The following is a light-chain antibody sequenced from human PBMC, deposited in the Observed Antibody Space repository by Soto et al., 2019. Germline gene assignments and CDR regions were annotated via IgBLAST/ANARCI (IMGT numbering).Light chain of an antibody. Sequence: SYELTQPPSVSVAPGKTARITCGGNNIGSKSVHWYQQKPGQAPVLVIYYDSDRPSGIPERFSGSNSGNTATLTISRVEAGDEADYYYQVRDSSSDHLYVFGTG. CDR3: QVRDSSSDHLYV. V-gene: IGLV3-21*04. J-gene: IGLJ1*01. CDR1: NIGSKS. CDR2: YDS.